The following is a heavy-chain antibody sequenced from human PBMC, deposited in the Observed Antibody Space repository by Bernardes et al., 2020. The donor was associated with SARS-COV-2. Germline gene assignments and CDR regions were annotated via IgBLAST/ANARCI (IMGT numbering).Heavy chain of an antibody. CDR1: GYTLTEIS. CDR2: FDPEEDET. D-gene: IGHD3-3*01. CDR3: ATGPSILAGLDV. Sequence: ASVKVSCKVSGYTLTEISIHWVRQAPGKGLQWMGGFDPEEDETIYAQRFQGRVTVTEDTSTDTAYMELSSLRSEDTAVYFCATGPSILAGLDVWCQGTTVTVSS. V-gene: IGHV1-24*01. J-gene: IGHJ6*02.